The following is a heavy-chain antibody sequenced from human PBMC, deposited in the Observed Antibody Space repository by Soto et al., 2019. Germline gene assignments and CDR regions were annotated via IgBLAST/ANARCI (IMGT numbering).Heavy chain of an antibody. V-gene: IGHV1-18*01. Sequence: ASVKVSCKASGYTFTTYGISWVRQAPGQGLEWMGWISAYNGNTNYAQKLQGRVTMTTDTSTSTAYMELRSLRSDDTAVYYCARQSRALRFLEWYKTGDYYYYGMDVWGQGTTVTVSS. CDR3: ARQSRALRFLEWYKTGDYYYYGMDV. D-gene: IGHD3-3*01. CDR2: ISAYNGNT. CDR1: GYTFTTYG. J-gene: IGHJ6*02.